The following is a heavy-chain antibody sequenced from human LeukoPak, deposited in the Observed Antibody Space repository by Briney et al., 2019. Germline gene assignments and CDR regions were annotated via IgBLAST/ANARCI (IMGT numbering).Heavy chain of an antibody. CDR3: ARGASSSWYWIDY. Sequence: SETLSLTCAVYGGSFSGYYWTWIRQSPGKGLEWIGSIYYSGSTYYNPSLKSRVTISVDTSKNQFSLKLSSVTAADTAVYYCARGASSSWYWIDYWGQGALVTVSS. CDR2: IYYSGST. J-gene: IGHJ4*02. CDR1: GGSFSGYY. D-gene: IGHD6-13*01. V-gene: IGHV4-34*01.